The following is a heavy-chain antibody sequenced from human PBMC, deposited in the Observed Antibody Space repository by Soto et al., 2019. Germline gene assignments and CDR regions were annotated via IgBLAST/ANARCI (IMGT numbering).Heavy chain of an antibody. Sequence: QVQLQQWGADVMKPSETLSPTCVVKGGSFSGYYWSWIRQSPGKGLEWIGEINDSGITDSNPSLESRVTISVDMSKNQFSLNLNSVTAADSAVYHCARGRSSVPDRRGIGYYGLDVWGQGTTVTVSS. CDR3: ARGRSSVPDRRGIGYYGLDV. V-gene: IGHV4-34*01. CDR1: GGSFSGYY. CDR2: INDSGIT. D-gene: IGHD6-6*01. J-gene: IGHJ6*02.